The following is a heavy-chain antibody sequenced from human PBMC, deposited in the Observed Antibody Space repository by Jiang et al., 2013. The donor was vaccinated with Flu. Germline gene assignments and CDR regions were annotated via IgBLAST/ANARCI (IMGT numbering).Heavy chain of an antibody. Sequence: PGLVKPSETLSLTCTVSGGSISPYYWSWIRQPPGKGLEWIGYIYYIGSTNYNPSLKSRVTISLDTSKNQFSLKLSSVTAADTAVYYCARDSVGLRLGQNWFDPWGQGTLVTVSP. CDR2: IYYIGST. CDR1: GGSISPYY. D-gene: IGHD5-12*01. V-gene: IGHV4-59*01. CDR3: ARDSVGLRLGQNWFDP. J-gene: IGHJ5*02.